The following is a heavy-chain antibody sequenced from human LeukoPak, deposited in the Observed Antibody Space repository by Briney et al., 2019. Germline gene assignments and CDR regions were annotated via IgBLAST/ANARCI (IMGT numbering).Heavy chain of an antibody. J-gene: IGHJ3*02. Sequence: SETLSLTCTVSGGSISSYYWSWIRQPPGKGLEWIGYIYYSGSTNYNPSLKSRVTISVDTSKNQFSLKLSSVTAADTAVYYCAREDYILDAFDIWGQGTMVTVSS. D-gene: IGHD3-9*01. CDR3: AREDYILDAFDI. CDR1: GGSISSYY. CDR2: IYYSGST. V-gene: IGHV4-59*01.